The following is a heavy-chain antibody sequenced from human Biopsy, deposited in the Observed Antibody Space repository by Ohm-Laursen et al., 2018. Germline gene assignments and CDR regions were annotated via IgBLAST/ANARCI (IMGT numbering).Heavy chain of an antibody. CDR2: IHGDERSA. Sequence: GSLRLSCAAAGFTFSRSVMHWVRQAPGKGLMWVSRIHGDERSATYAELVKGRFTISRDNAKNTLHLQMNSLRAEDTAVYYCTGDSGGLGDYWGQGTLVTVSS. CDR1: GFTFSRSV. V-gene: IGHV3-74*03. D-gene: IGHD2-8*02. J-gene: IGHJ4*02. CDR3: TGDSGGLGDY.